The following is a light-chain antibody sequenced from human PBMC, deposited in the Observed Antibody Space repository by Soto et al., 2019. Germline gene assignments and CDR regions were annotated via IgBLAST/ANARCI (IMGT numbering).Light chain of an antibody. CDR2: EVS. CDR3: SSYPTRASVV. Sequence: QYVLAQPPSVFGSPGQSITLSFAGTSIGVGGYNFVSGYQQHPGKAPKFMIYEVSSQPSGVSNRFSGSKSGNPASLTLSGLPPEHEAAYYCSSYPTRASVVFATATEVIVL. J-gene: IGLJ1*01. CDR1: SIGVGGYNF. V-gene: IGLV2-14*03.